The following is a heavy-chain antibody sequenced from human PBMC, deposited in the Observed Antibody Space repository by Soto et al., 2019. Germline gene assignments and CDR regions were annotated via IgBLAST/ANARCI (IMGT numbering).Heavy chain of an antibody. Sequence: VGPLRLSCAASGFAFSNYAMSWVRQAPGKGLEWVSYISSSGSTIYYADSVKGRFTISRDNAKNSLYLQMNSLRAEDTAVYYCAREGIRPTPKYDILTGYLYNYYYYYGMDVWGQGTTVTVSS. CDR1: GFAFSNYA. V-gene: IGHV3-11*01. CDR2: ISSSGSTI. D-gene: IGHD3-9*01. J-gene: IGHJ6*02. CDR3: AREGIRPTPKYDILTGYLYNYYYYYGMDV.